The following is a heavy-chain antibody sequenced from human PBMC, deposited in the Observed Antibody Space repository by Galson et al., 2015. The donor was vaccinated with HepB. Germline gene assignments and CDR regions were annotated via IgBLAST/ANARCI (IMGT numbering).Heavy chain of an antibody. J-gene: IGHJ1*01. Sequence: SVKVSCKASGGTFSSYAISWVRQAPGQGLEWMGGIIPIFGTANYAQKFQGRVTITADKSTSTAYMELSSLRSEDTAVYYCARAGDDSSGYYYADFQHWGQGTLVTVSS. D-gene: IGHD3-22*01. CDR2: IIPIFGTA. CDR1: GGTFSSYA. CDR3: ARAGDDSSGYYYADFQH. V-gene: IGHV1-69*06.